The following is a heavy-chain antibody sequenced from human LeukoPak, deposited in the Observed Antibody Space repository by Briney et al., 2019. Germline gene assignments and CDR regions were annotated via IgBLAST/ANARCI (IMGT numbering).Heavy chain of an antibody. CDR2: IYYSGST. CDR1: GGSISSSSYY. CDR3: ARCIAAAGSYWYFDL. J-gene: IGHJ2*01. Sequence: SETLSLTCTVSGGSISSSSYYWGWIRQPPGKGLEWIGSIYYSGSTYYNPSLKSRVTISVDTSKNQFSLKLSSVTAADTAVYYCARCIAAAGSYWYFDLWGRGTLVTVSS. D-gene: IGHD6-13*01. V-gene: IGHV4-39*07.